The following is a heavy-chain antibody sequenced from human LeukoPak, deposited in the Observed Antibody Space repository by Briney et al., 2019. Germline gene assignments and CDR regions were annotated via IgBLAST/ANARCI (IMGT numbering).Heavy chain of an antibody. CDR1: GGSISSSSYY. CDR3: VRHSRVVAFDY. Sequence: PSETLSLTCTVSGGSISSSSYYWGWIRQPPGKGLEWIGTIYYSGSTYYNPSLKSRVTISVDTSKNLFSLNLSSVTAADTAVYYCVRHSRVVAFDYWGQGNLVTVSS. V-gene: IGHV4-39*01. CDR2: IYYSGST. D-gene: IGHD2-15*01. J-gene: IGHJ4*02.